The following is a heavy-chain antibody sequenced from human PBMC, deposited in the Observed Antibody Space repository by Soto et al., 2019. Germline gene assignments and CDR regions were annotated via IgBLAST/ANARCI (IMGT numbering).Heavy chain of an antibody. V-gene: IGHV5-51*01. CDR1: GYSFTSYW. CDR3: ASLIRVVGATTGFDY. Sequence: GESLKISCKGSGYSFTSYWIGWVRQMPGKGLEWMGIIYPGDSDTRYSPSFQGQVTISADKSITTAYLQWSSLKASDTAMYYCASLIRVVGATTGFDYWGQGTLVSVSS. D-gene: IGHD1-26*01. CDR2: IYPGDSDT. J-gene: IGHJ4*02.